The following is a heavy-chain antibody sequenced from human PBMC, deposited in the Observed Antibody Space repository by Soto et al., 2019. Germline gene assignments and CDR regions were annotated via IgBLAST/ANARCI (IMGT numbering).Heavy chain of an antibody. J-gene: IGHJ6*02. Sequence: SETLSLTCAVYGGSFSGYYWSWIRQSPGKGLEWIGEITHSGSTNYNPSLMSRVTMSVDTSKNQFSLKLRSVTAADSAVYYCARNHYYYDTAGFRSYGMDVWGQGTTVTVSS. V-gene: IGHV4-34*01. CDR2: ITHSGST. CDR3: ARNHYYYDTAGFRSYGMDV. CDR1: GGSFSGYY. D-gene: IGHD3-22*01.